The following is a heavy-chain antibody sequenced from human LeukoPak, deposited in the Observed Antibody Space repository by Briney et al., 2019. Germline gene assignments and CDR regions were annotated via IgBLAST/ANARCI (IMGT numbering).Heavy chain of an antibody. CDR3: ASSPSSSSREAFDI. V-gene: IGHV1-69*05. J-gene: IGHJ3*02. CDR2: IIPIFGTA. D-gene: IGHD6-6*01. CDR1: GGTFSSYA. Sequence: GSSVKVSCKASGGTFSSYAISWVRQAPGQGLEWMGGIIPIFGTANYAQKFQGRVTITMDESTSTAYMELSSLRSEDTAVYYCASSPSSSSREAFDIWGQGTMVAVSS.